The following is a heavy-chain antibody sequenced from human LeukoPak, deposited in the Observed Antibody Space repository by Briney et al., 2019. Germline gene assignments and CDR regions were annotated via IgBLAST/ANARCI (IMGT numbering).Heavy chain of an antibody. D-gene: IGHD3-10*01. Sequence: PGGSLRLSCAASGFTFSSYAMSWVRQTPGKGLEWVSAISGSAGSTFYADSVKGRFTISRDNSKNTLYLQMNSLRAEDTAVYYCSKDHVELVRGVLDYWGQGTLATVSS. CDR1: GFTFSSYA. J-gene: IGHJ4*02. CDR2: ISGSAGST. CDR3: SKDHVELVRGVLDY. V-gene: IGHV3-23*01.